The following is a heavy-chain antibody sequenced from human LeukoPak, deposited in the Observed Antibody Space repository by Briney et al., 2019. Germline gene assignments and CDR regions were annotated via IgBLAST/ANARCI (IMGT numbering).Heavy chain of an antibody. CDR2: ITSSSNYI. D-gene: IGHD1-26*01. CDR1: GFTFRSYT. CDR3: ARDKTTHSGATTYSFDI. Sequence: PGGSLRLSCAASGFTFRSYTLNWVRQAPGKGLEWVSSITSSSNYIYYADSVKGRFTISRDNAKNSLYLQVNSLRAEDTAVYYCARDKTTHSGATTYSFDIWGQGTMVTVAS. V-gene: IGHV3-21*01. J-gene: IGHJ3*02.